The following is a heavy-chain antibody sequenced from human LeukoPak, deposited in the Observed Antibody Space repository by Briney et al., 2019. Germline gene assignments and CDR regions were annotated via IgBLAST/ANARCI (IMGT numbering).Heavy chain of an antibody. V-gene: IGHV3-48*03. J-gene: IGHJ4*02. CDR3: AREIDTYSGSYFNY. Sequence: PGGSLRLSCEDSGFTFRSYEMNWVRQAPGKGLEWIAYLSSSGSAFSYADSVKGRFTIARDNAKNSVYLEMNSLTSDDTAVYYCAREIDTYSGSYFNYWGQGTLVTVSS. CDR1: GFTFRSYE. D-gene: IGHD1-26*01. CDR2: LSSSGSAF.